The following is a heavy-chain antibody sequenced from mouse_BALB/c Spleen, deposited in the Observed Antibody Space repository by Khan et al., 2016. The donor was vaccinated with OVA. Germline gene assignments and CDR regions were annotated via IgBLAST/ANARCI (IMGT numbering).Heavy chain of an antibody. CDR3: ARDTTGESNWYFEF. CDR1: GFSLTSYG. V-gene: IGHV2-9*02. D-gene: IGHD2-12*01. CDR2: IWAGGST. J-gene: IGHJ1*01. Sequence: QVQLKESGPGLVAPSQSLSITCTVSGFSLTSYGVHWVRQPPGKGLEWLGVIWAGGSTNYNSAILSRLSISNDNYKSQVFLKMNSLQTDDTAMYYCARDTTGESNWYFEFWGAGTTVTVSS.